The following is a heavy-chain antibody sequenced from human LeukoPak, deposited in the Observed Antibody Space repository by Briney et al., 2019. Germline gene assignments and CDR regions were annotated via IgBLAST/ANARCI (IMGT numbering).Heavy chain of an antibody. Sequence: SVKVSCKASGGTFSSYAISWVRQAPGQGLEWMGRIIPIFGTANYAQKFQGRVTLTTDESTSTAYMELSSLRSEDTAVYYCARGSLTVTAYYYYYMDVWGKGTTVTVSS. D-gene: IGHD4-11*01. CDR1: GGTFSSYA. CDR3: ARGSLTVTAYYYYYMDV. V-gene: IGHV1-69*05. CDR2: IIPIFGTA. J-gene: IGHJ6*03.